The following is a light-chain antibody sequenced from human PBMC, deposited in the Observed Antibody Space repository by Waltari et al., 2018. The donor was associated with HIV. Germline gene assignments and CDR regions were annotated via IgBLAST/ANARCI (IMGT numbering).Light chain of an antibody. CDR1: QSVNSK. V-gene: IGKV3-15*01. Sequence: EIVMTQSPATLSVSPGERATLSCRASQSVNSKLAWYQQKPGQAPRLIIYGASIRATGVPDTFSGSGSGTDFTLTISSLQSEDFAVYYCQQYNKWPYAFGQGTTPEIK. J-gene: IGKJ2*01. CDR3: QQYNKWPYA. CDR2: GAS.